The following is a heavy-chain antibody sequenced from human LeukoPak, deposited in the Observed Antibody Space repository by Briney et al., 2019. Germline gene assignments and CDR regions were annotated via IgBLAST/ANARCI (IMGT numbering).Heavy chain of an antibody. V-gene: IGHV1-8*03. D-gene: IGHD6-13*01. CDR2: MNPNIGNT. CDR3: ARGRGRIAAAGTRARHYYYYYMDV. CDR1: GYTFTSYD. Sequence: ASVKVSCKASGYTFTSYDINWVRQATGQGLEWMGWMNPNIGNTGYAQKFQGRVTITRNTSISTAYMELSSLRSEDTAVYYCARGRGRIAAAGTRARHYYYYYMDVWGKGTTVTVSS. J-gene: IGHJ6*03.